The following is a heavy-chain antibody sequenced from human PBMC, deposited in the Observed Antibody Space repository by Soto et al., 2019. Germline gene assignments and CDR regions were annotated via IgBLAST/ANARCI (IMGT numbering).Heavy chain of an antibody. CDR2: ISSSSSYI. Sequence: GGSLRLSCAASGFTFSSYSMNWVRQAPGKGLEWVSSISSSSSYIYYADSVKGRFTISRDNAKNSLYLQMNSLRAEDTAVYYCARDLTIVGVVIYGMDVWGQGTTVTVSS. CDR1: GFTFSSYS. V-gene: IGHV3-21*01. J-gene: IGHJ6*02. D-gene: IGHD3-3*01. CDR3: ARDLTIVGVVIYGMDV.